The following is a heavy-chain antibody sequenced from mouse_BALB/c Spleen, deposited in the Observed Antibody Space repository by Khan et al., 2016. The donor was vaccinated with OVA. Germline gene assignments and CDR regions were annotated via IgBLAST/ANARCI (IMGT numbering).Heavy chain of an antibody. V-gene: IGHV1-54*01. Sequence: QVQLKQSGAELVRPGTSVKVSCKASGYAFTDFLIEWLQQRPGQGLEWIGLINPGSGDTNYNEKFKGKATLTANTSSSTAYMQLSSLTSDDSAVYFCARGGYGSWAYWGQGTLVTVSA. D-gene: IGHD1-1*02. J-gene: IGHJ3*01. CDR1: GYAFTDFL. CDR3: ARGGYGSWAY. CDR2: INPGSGDT.